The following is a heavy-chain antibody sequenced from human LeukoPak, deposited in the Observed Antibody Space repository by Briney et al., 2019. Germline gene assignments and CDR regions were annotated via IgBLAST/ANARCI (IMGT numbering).Heavy chain of an antibody. V-gene: IGHV3-23*01. CDR3: GKGRVSE. CDR2: ISGSGYST. D-gene: IGHD6-19*01. CDR1: GFTFNTYA. J-gene: IGHJ4*02. Sequence: PGGSLRLSCAASGFTFNTYAMSWVRQAPGKGLEWVSGISGSGYSTYYADSVKGRFTISRHNSKSTLYLQMNSLRAEDTAVYYCGKGRVSEWGQGTLVTVSS.